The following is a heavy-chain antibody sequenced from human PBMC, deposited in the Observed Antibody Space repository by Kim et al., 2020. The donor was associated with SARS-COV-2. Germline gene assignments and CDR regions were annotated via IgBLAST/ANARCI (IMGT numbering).Heavy chain of an antibody. CDR3: AREVAGTFPYYYYYMDV. D-gene: IGHD6-19*01. V-gene: IGHV3-7*01. CDR2: IKQDGSEK. Sequence: GGSLRLSCAASGFTFSSYWMSWVRQAPGKGLEWVANIKQDGSEKYYVDSVKGRFTISRDNAKNSLYLQMNSLRAEDTAVYYCAREVAGTFPYYYYYMDVWGKGTTVTVSS. J-gene: IGHJ6*03. CDR1: GFTFSSYW.